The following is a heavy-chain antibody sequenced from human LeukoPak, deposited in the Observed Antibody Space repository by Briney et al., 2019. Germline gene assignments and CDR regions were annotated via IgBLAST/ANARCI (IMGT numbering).Heavy chain of an antibody. CDR2: IHHSGNT. J-gene: IGHJ4*02. CDR1: GYSVSSGYY. Sequence: SETLSLTCTVSGYSVSSGYYWGWSRQPPGKGLEWIGSIHHSGNTYYNPSLMSRVTVSIDTYKNQFSLKLSSVTAADTAAYYCARGTATVTDLNYWGQGTLVTVSS. V-gene: IGHV4-38-2*02. CDR3: ARGTATVTDLNY. D-gene: IGHD4-17*01.